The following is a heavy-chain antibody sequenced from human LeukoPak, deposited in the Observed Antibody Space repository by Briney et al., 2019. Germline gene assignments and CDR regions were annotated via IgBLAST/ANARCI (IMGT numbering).Heavy chain of an antibody. CDR1: GGSISTYY. Sequence: SEPLSLTCTVSGGSISTYYWSWIRQPPGKGLEWIGYIYYSGSTNYNPSLKSRVTISVDTSKNQFSLRLTSVTTADTAVYFCARDAPSSWLDYWGPGILVTVSS. J-gene: IGHJ4*02. V-gene: IGHV4-59*01. CDR2: IYYSGST. D-gene: IGHD6-13*01. CDR3: ARDAPSSWLDY.